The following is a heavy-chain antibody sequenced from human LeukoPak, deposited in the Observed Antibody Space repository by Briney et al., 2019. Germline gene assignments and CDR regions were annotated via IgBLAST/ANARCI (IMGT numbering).Heavy chain of an antibody. V-gene: IGHV3-21*01. D-gene: IGHD3-3*01. CDR3: ARDQRGRFPPQTTNMDV. CDR2: ISSSSSYI. CDR1: GFTFSSYS. J-gene: IGHJ6*04. Sequence: PGGSLRLSCAASGFTFSSYSMNWVRQAPGKGLEWVSSISSSSSYIYYADSVKGRFTISRDNAKNSLYLQMNSLRAEDTAVYYCARDQRGRFPPQTTNMDVWGKGTTVTVSS.